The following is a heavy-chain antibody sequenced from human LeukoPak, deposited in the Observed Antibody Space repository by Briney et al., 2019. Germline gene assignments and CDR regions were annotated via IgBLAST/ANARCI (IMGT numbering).Heavy chain of an antibody. Sequence: GGSLRLSCAATGFSFRNFAMSWLRQAPGKGLECVAGISDSGGRTNYLDSVKGRITISRDNSKNTLYLQINSVRAEDTALYYCARALGYCSGGNCYIFDHWGQGSLVTVSS. CDR2: ISDSGGRT. CDR1: GFSFRNFA. J-gene: IGHJ4*02. D-gene: IGHD2-15*01. CDR3: ARALGYCSGGNCYIFDH. V-gene: IGHV3-23*01.